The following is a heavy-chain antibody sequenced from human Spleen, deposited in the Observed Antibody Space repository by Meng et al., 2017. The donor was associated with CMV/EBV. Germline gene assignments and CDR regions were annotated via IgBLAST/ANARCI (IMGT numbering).Heavy chain of an antibody. CDR3: ARIARRITIFGVVIKGDYYYGMDV. CDR2: MKPNSGNT. J-gene: IGHJ6*02. Sequence: ASVKVSCKASGYTFTSHDINWVRQATGQGLEWMGWMKPNSGNTGYAQKFQGRVTMTRNTSISTAYMELSSLRSEDTAVYYCARIARRITIFGVVIKGDYYYGMDVWGQGTTVTVSS. CDR1: GYTFTSHD. V-gene: IGHV1-8*01. D-gene: IGHD3-3*01.